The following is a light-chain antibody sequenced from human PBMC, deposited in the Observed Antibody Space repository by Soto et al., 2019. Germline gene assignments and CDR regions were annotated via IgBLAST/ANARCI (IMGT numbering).Light chain of an antibody. Sequence: QSALTQPASVSGSPGQSITISCTGTRSDIGAYNYVSWYQHHPGKAPKLMIYGVSNRPSGVSNRFSGSKSGNTASLTISGLQAEDEAHYYCRSYTTSSTRVFGGGTKLTVL. J-gene: IGLJ3*02. CDR2: GVS. V-gene: IGLV2-14*01. CDR3: RSYTTSSTRV. CDR1: RSDIGAYNY.